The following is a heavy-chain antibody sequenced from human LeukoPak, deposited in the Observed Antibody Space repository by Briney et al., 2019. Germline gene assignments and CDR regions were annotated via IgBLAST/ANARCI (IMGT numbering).Heavy chain of an antibody. J-gene: IGHJ5*02. CDR2: VAGHGQST. D-gene: IGHD2/OR15-2a*01. CDR1: GFTFSSYW. Sequence: GGSLRLSCAVSGFTFSSYWMHWVRQAPGKGPVWGSRVAGHGQSTAYADSVKGRFTNSRDNAKNTLSLQMHSLSAEDTAVYYCARANYDSTTFYYHLDLWGQGTLVTVPS. V-gene: IGHV3-74*01. CDR3: ARANYDSTTFYYHLDL.